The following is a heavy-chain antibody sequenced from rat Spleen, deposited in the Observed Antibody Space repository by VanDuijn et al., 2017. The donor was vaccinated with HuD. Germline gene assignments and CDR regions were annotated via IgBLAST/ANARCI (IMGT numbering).Heavy chain of an antibody. CDR1: GFTFSNYY. Sequence: EVQLVESGGGLVQPGRSMKLSCAASGFTFSNYYMAWVRQAPTKGLEWVASITPGGDNSYYRDSVKGRFTISRDDAKSTLYLQMDSLRSEDTATYYCATDPFDYWGQGVMVTVSS. CDR2: ITPGGDNS. CDR3: ATDPFDY. V-gene: IGHV5-25*01. J-gene: IGHJ2*01.